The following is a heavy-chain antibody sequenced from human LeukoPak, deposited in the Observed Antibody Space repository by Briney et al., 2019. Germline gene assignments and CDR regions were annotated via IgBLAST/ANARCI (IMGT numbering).Heavy chain of an antibody. D-gene: IGHD1-26*01. CDR2: IKSKVYRGTT. CDR3: TRDLRVGHPGQYYYMDV. V-gene: IGHV3-49*03. CDR1: GFSFGDYA. J-gene: IGHJ6*03. Sequence: GGSLRLSCITSGFSFGDYAVSWFRQAPGKGLDWIGFIKSKVYRGTTEYAASVKGRFIISRDDSKSIAYLQINSLKTEDTAVYYCTRDLRVGHPGQYYYMDVWGTGTTVTVSS.